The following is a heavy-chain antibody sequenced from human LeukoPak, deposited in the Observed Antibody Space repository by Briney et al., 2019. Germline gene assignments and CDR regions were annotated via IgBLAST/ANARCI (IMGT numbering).Heavy chain of an antibody. Sequence: SETLSLTCTVSGGTIRNGHFYWRWLRQPPGKGLEWIGYIGYTGSTNYKPSLKSRVTISKDTSKNQFSLKLSSVTAADTAVYYCARSTGTHRRGLFDYWGQGNLVTVSS. CDR2: IGYTGST. V-gene: IGHV4-30-4*01. D-gene: IGHD1-1*01. CDR3: ARSTGTHRRGLFDY. J-gene: IGHJ4*02. CDR1: GGTIRNGHFY.